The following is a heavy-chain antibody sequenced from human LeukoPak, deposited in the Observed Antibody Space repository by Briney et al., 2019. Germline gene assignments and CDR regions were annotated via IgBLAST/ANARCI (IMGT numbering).Heavy chain of an antibody. CDR3: AKRGVVIRVVLVGFHKEAYYFDS. CDR2: ISGSGGRT. J-gene: IGHJ4*02. D-gene: IGHD3-10*01. CDR1: GITLGNYG. Sequence: GGSLRLSCAVSGITLGNYGMSWVRQAPGKGLEWVAGISGSGGRTNYADSVKGRFTISRDSPKTTLYLQMNSLRAEDTAVYFCAKRGVVIRVVLVGFHKEAYYFDSWGQGALITVSS. V-gene: IGHV3-23*01.